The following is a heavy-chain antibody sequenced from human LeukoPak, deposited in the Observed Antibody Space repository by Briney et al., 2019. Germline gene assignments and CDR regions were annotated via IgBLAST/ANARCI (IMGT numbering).Heavy chain of an antibody. CDR2: MNPNSGNT. D-gene: IGHD3-16*01. J-gene: IGHJ3*02. CDR3: ARATGMTRGNAFDI. CDR1: GYTFTSYD. Sequence: ASVKVSCKASGYTFTSYDINWVRQATGQGLEWMGWMNPNSGNTGYAQKFQGRVTMTRDTSTSTVYMELSSLRSEDTAVYYCARATGMTRGNAFDIWGQGTMVTVSS. V-gene: IGHV1-8*02.